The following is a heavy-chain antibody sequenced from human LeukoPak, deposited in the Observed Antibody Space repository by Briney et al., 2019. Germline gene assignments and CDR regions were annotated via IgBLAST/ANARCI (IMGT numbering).Heavy chain of an antibody. J-gene: IGHJ4*02. V-gene: IGHV4-31*03. D-gene: IGHD4-23*01. Sequence: PSQTLSLTCIVSGGSISSGDYYWSWIRQHPGKGLEWIGYIYYSGSTYYNPSLKSRVTISVDTSKNQFSLKLSSVTAADTTVYYCARALYGGNSGVLLDYWGQGTLVTVSS. CDR3: ARALYGGNSGVLLDY. CDR2: IYYSGST. CDR1: GGSISSGDYY.